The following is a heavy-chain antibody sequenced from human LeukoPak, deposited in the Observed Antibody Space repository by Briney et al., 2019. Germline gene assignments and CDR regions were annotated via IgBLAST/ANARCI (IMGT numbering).Heavy chain of an antibody. V-gene: IGHV3-30-3*01. CDR3: ATHIAVAGTHDY. D-gene: IGHD6-19*01. Sequence: GGSLRLSCAASGFTFSSYAMHWVRQAPGKGLEWVAVISYDGSNKYYADSVKGRFTISRDNSKNTLYLQMNSLRAEDTAVYYCATHIAVAGTHDYWGQGTLVTVSS. CDR1: GFTFSSYA. CDR2: ISYDGSNK. J-gene: IGHJ4*02.